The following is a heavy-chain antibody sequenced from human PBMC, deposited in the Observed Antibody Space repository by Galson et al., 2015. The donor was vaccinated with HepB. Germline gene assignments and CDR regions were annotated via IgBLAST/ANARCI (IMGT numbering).Heavy chain of an antibody. V-gene: IGHV3-21*01. J-gene: IGHJ4*02. CDR2: ISSSSSYI. CDR3: ARDGVGRAQRGFDY. D-gene: IGHD2-8*01. CDR1: GFTFSSYG. Sequence: SLRLSCAASGFTFSSYGMHWVRQAPGKGLEWVSSISSSSSYIYYADSVKGRFTISRDNAKNSLYLQMNSLRAEDTAVYYCARDGVGRAQRGFDYWGQGTLVTVSS.